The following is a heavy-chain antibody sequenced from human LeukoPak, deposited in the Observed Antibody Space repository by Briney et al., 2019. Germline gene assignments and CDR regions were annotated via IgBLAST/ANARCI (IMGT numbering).Heavy chain of an antibody. CDR1: GGSISSYY. D-gene: IGHD1-26*01. CDR3: AREALVGASNFDF. V-gene: IGHV4-59*01. Sequence: SETLSLTCTVSGGSISSYYWSWIRQPPGKGLEWIGYIYYGGNTNYNPSLKSRVSMSVDTSKKQISLKLSFVTAADTAVYYCAREALVGASNFDFWGQGALVTVSS. CDR2: IYYGGNT. J-gene: IGHJ4*02.